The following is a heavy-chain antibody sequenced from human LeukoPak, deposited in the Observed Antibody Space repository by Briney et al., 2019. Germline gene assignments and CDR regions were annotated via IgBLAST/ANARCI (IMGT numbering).Heavy chain of an antibody. CDR3: TTLTMIIGTHLDY. CDR2: IRYTAEGGPT. D-gene: IGHD3-22*01. V-gene: IGHV3-15*01. CDR1: GLSFRNAW. J-gene: IGHJ4*02. Sequence: GGSLRLSCAASGLSFRNAWMDWVRRAPGKGVGGVGRIRYTAEGGPTRYNKAGEGRFIITRDDSKKMLYFQMNSVKIDDTAVYYCTTLTMIIGTHLDYWGQGALVTVSS.